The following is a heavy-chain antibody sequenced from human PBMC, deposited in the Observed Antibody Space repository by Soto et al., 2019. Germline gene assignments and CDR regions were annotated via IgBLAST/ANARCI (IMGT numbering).Heavy chain of an antibody. J-gene: IGHJ5*02. V-gene: IGHV4-4*02. CDR2: IHHSGST. Sequence: SETLSLTCAVSGGSISSSNWWNWVRQPPGKGLEWIGEIHHSGSTNYNPSLKSRVTISVDKSKNQFSLKLNSVTAADTAVYYCARVRQGCSSTSCYFDPWGQGTLVTVSS. CDR1: GGSISSSNW. CDR3: ARVRQGCSSTSCYFDP. D-gene: IGHD2-2*01.